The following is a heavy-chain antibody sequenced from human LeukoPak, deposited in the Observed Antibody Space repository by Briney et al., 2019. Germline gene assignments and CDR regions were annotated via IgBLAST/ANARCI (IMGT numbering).Heavy chain of an antibody. Sequence: PGRSLRLSCAASGFMFTTYAMTWVRLAPGKGPEWVSSISGSGGRTYYADSLKGRFTISRDNSKNTLYLQMNSLGAEDTAVYYCAMGSPYGGYSDWGQGALVTVSS. V-gene: IGHV3-23*01. D-gene: IGHD5-12*01. CDR3: AMGSPYGGYSD. CDR1: GFMFTTYA. CDR2: ISGSGGRT. J-gene: IGHJ4*02.